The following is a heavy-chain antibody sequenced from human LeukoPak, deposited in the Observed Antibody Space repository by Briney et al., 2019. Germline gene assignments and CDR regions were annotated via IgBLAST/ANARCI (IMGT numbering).Heavy chain of an antibody. D-gene: IGHD3-22*01. CDR2: IYYSGST. Sequence: SETLSLTCTVSGGSISSYYWSWIRQPPGKGLEWIGYIYYSGSTNYNPSLKSRVTISVDTSKNQFSLKLSSVTAADTAVYYCATLSLYYYDSSGISFDYWGQGTLVTVSS. V-gene: IGHV4-59*08. J-gene: IGHJ4*02. CDR1: GGSISSYY. CDR3: ATLSLYYYDSSGISFDY.